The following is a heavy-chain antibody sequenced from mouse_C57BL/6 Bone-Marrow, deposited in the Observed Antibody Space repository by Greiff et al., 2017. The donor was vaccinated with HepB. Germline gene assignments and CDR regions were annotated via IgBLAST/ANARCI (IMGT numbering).Heavy chain of an antibody. D-gene: IGHD3-2*02. V-gene: IGHV5-17*01. J-gene: IGHJ3*01. CDR1: GFTFSDYG. CDR2: ISSGSSTI. Sequence: DVMLVESGGGLVKPGGSLKLSCAASGFTFSDYGMHWVRQAPEKGLEWVAYISSGSSTIYYAATVKGRFTISRDNAKNTLFLQMTSLRSEDTAMYYCATAQATLGFAYWGQGTLVTVSA. CDR3: ATAQATLGFAY.